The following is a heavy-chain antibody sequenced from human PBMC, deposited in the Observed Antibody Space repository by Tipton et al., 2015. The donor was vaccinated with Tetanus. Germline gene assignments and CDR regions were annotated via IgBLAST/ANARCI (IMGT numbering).Heavy chain of an antibody. CDR1: GFTFDDYA. V-gene: IGHV3-9*01. D-gene: IGHD6-13*01. CDR3: AKDNLGMAAPKRGGYDY. Sequence: SLRLSCAASGFTFDDYAMHWVRQAPGKGLEWVSGIRWNSGSIGYADSVKGRFTISRDNAKNSLYLQMNSLRAEDTALYYCAKDNLGMAAPKRGGYDYWGQGTLVTVSS. J-gene: IGHJ4*02. CDR2: IRWNSGSI.